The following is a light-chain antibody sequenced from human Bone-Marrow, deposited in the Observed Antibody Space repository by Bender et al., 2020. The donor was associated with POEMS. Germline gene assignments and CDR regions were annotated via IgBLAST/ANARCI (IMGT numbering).Light chain of an antibody. V-gene: IGLV1-44*01. CDR1: DSNFGGNN. CDR3: YSTDSTGNQWA. CDR2: SNY. J-gene: IGLJ3*02. Sequence: QSVLTQPPSASGTPGQSVIISCSGTDSNFGGNNVNWYQHLPGTAPRLVVYSNYQRPSGIPDRFSGSSSGTMATLTITGARVEDEADYYCYSTDSTGNQWAFGGGTKLTVL.